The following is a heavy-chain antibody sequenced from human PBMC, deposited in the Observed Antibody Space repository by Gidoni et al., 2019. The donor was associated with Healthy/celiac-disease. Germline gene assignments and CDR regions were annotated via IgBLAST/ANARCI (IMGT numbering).Heavy chain of an antibody. D-gene: IGHD6-6*01. CDR2: ISYDGSNK. J-gene: IGHJ4*02. V-gene: IGHV3-30-3*01. CDR3: ARDSEYSSSSGDFDY. Sequence: QVPLGESGGGVVKPGRSLRLSCAASGFTCSSYAMHWVSKSPGKGLEWVSVISYDGSNKYYADSVKGRFTISRDNSKNTLYLQMNSLRAEDTAVYYCARDSEYSSSSGDFDYWGQGTLVTVSS. CDR1: GFTCSSYA.